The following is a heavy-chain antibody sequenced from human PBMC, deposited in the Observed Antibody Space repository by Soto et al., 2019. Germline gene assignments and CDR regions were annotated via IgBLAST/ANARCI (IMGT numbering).Heavy chain of an antibody. Sequence: PAQTLSLTCAISGDSVSSNSQSWFWIRQSPSRGLEWLGRTYYRSKWYNDYAVFVKGRITINPDTSKNQFSLQLNSVAPEDTAVSYCARGNYYFDLWGQGSLVTVSS. J-gene: IGHJ5*02. D-gene: IGHD3-22*01. CDR1: GDSVSSNSQS. V-gene: IGHV6-1*01. CDR2: TYYRSKWYN. CDR3: ARGNYYFDL.